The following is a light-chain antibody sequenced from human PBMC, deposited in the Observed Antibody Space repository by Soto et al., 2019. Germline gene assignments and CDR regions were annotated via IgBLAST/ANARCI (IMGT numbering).Light chain of an antibody. V-gene: IGKV3-15*01. J-gene: IGKJ1*01. Sequence: ETVMTQSPATLSVSPGERATLSCTASQSVSSNLAWYQQKPGQAPRLLIYGASTRATGIPARFSGSGSGTEFTLTISSLQSEDFAVHYCQQYKNWPRTLGQGTKVDIK. CDR2: GAS. CDR3: QQYKNWPRT. CDR1: QSVSSN.